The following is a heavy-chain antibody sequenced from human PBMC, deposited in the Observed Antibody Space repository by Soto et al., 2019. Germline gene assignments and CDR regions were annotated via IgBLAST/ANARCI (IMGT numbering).Heavy chain of an antibody. D-gene: IGHD3-10*01. J-gene: IGHJ5*02. CDR3: ARLLMVRGVKGTWSRFDP. Sequence: SETLSLTCTVSGGSISSYYWSWIRQPPGKGLEWIGYIYYSGSTNYNPSLKSRVTISVDTSKNQFSLKLSSVTAADTAVYYCARLLMVRGVKGTWSRFDPWGQGTLVTVSS. CDR1: GGSISSYY. V-gene: IGHV4-59*08. CDR2: IYYSGST.